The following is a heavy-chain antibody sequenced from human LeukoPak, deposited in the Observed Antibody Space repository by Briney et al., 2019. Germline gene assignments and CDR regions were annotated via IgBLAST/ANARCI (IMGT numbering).Heavy chain of an antibody. CDR3: TCYYDSSGYLPFDL. V-gene: IGHV3-73*01. Sequence: GGSLRLSCAASGFTFSGSAMHWVRQASGKGLEWVGRIRSKTNSYATTYAASVKGRFTISRDDSKNTAYLQMNSLKTEDTAVYYCTCYYDSSGYLPFDLWGQGTLVTVSS. CDR1: GFTFSGSA. CDR2: IRSKTNSYAT. J-gene: IGHJ4*02. D-gene: IGHD3-22*01.